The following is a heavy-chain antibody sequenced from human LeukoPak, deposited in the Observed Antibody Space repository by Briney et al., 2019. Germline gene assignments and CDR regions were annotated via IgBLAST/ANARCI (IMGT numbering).Heavy chain of an antibody. CDR3: ARAWSRVDPFDM. D-gene: IGHD2-8*02. J-gene: IGHJ3*02. CDR1: GGSFSGYY. Sequence: SETLSLTCAVYGGSFSGYYWTWIRQPPGKGLELIGEISHSGSTNYNPSLKSRVTISVDTSKNQFSLKLSSVTAADTAVYYCARAWSRVDPFDMWGQGTMVTVSS. V-gene: IGHV4-34*01. CDR2: ISHSGST.